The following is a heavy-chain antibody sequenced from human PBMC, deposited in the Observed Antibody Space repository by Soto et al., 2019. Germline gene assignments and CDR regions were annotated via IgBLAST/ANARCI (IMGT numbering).Heavy chain of an antibody. V-gene: IGHV3-23*01. CDR2: ISSSGYSA. Sequence: EVQLLESGGALVQPGVSLSLSCAASGFTYNNYAMGWVRQVPGKGLEWVSAISSSGYSAYYADSVKGRFTISRDNSRNTMFLQMNKLSAEDTAVYYCAKGSVVVAAKFDSWGQGTQVTVSS. CDR1: GFTYNNYA. J-gene: IGHJ4*02. CDR3: AKGSVVVAAKFDS. D-gene: IGHD2-21*02.